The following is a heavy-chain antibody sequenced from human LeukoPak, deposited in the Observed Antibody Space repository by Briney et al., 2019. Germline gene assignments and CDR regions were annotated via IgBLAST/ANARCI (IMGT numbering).Heavy chain of an antibody. CDR2: IYYSGST. Sequence: SETLSLTCTVSGGSISSYYWSWIRQPPGKRLEWIGYIYYSGSTNYNPSLKSRVTISVDTSKNQFSLKLSSVTAADTAVYYCARASSGWYDFDYWGQGTLVTVSS. J-gene: IGHJ4*02. CDR3: ARASSGWYDFDY. CDR1: GGSISSYY. D-gene: IGHD6-19*01. V-gene: IGHV4-59*01.